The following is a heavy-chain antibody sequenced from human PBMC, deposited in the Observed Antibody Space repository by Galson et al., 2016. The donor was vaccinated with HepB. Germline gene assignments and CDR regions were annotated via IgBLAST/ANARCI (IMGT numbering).Heavy chain of an antibody. CDR1: GFTFSSYA. CDR3: ARDGWRYFDH. Sequence: LRLSCAASGFTFSSYAMSWVRQAPGEGLEWIAFITASGDSTNYAASVRGRFTISRDNAGSSLFLQMNSLTAEDTATYYCARDGWRYFDHWGQGTLVTVSS. D-gene: IGHD2-15*01. J-gene: IGHJ4*02. V-gene: IGHV3-23*01. CDR2: ITASGDST.